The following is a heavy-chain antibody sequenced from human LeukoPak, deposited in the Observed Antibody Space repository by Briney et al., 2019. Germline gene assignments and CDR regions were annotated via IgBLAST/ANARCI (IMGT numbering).Heavy chain of an antibody. Sequence: SETLSLTCTVSGGSFSSHYWSWLRQPPGKGLEWIGDMFDTRRTKANPSLESRVTLSADTSKNQLSLRLTSVTAADTAVYYCATIKRGNIFGYFDFWGQGILVTVSP. CDR3: ATIKRGNIFGYFDF. V-gene: IGHV4-59*11. CDR1: GGSFSSHY. D-gene: IGHD5-18*01. CDR2: MFDTRRT. J-gene: IGHJ4*02.